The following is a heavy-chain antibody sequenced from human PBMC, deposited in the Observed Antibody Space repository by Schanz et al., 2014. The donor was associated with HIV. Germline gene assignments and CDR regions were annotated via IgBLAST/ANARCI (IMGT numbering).Heavy chain of an antibody. V-gene: IGHV3-33*06. CDR1: GFIFSDYG. J-gene: IGHJ1*01. Sequence: QVQLVESGGGVVQPGRSLRLSCAASGFIFSDYGMHWVRQAPGKGLEWVAVIWYDGSNKYYADSVKGRFTISRDNSKNTLYLQMNSLRGEDTAIYYCAKVFTVITYVAEYFHHWGQGTLVSVSS. D-gene: IGHD3-16*01. CDR3: AKVFTVITYVAEYFHH. CDR2: IWYDGSNK.